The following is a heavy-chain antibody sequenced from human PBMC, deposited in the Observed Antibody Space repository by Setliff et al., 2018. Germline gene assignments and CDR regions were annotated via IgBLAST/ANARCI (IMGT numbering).Heavy chain of an antibody. CDR3: AKGSCSGGSCYFKAQEFDY. CDR2: IRSKAYGGTT. CDR1: GFTFGDYA. J-gene: IGHJ4*02. Sequence: GGSLRLSCTASGFTFGDYAMSWVRQAPGKGLEWVGFIRSKAYGGTTEYAASVKGRFTISRDDSKSIAYLQMNSLKTEDTAVYYCAKGSCSGGSCYFKAQEFDYWGQGTLVTVSS. D-gene: IGHD2-15*01. V-gene: IGHV3-49*04.